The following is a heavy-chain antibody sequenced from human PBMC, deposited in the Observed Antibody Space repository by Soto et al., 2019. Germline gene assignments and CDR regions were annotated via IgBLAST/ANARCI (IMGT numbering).Heavy chain of an antibody. CDR3: ARVYYGSGSYIPFKSYYYYMDV. CDR1: GGSISSGGYY. CDR2: IYYSGST. J-gene: IGHJ6*03. V-gene: IGHV4-31*03. Sequence: SETLSLTCTVSGGSISSGGYYWSWIRQHPGKGLEWIGYIYYSGSTYYNPSLKSRVTISVDTSKNQFSLKLSSVTAADTAVYYCARVYYGSGSYIPFKSYYYYMDVWGKGTTVTVSS. D-gene: IGHD3-10*01.